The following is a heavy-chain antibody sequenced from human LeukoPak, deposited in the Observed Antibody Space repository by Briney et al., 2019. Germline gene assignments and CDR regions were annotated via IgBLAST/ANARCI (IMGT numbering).Heavy chain of an antibody. CDR1: GYSFTSYW. CDR2: IYPGDSDT. Sequence: GESLKISCKGSGYSFTSYWIGWVRQMPGKGLEWMGIIYPGDSDTRYSPSFQGQVTTSADKSISTAYLQWSSLKASDTAVYYCARLRPGYCSGGICYSLLVGWFDPWGQGTLVTVSS. D-gene: IGHD2-15*01. CDR3: ARLRPGYCSGGICYSLLVGWFDP. V-gene: IGHV5-51*01. J-gene: IGHJ5*02.